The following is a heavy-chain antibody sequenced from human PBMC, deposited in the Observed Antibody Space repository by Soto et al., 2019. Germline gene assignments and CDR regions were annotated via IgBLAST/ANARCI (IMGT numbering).Heavy chain of an antibody. CDR2: IIPIFGTP. CDR1: GGSFRSYA. D-gene: IGHD5-18*01. V-gene: IGHV1-69*12. Sequence: QVQLVQSGAEVKKPGSSVKVSCKASGGSFRSYAVNWVRQAPGQGLECLGGIIPIFGTPNYAQKFHGRVSNTADESTSTVYMDLISLTSEDTAVYYCAYSANHRYFFDSWGQGTLVTVSS. J-gene: IGHJ5*01. CDR3: AYSANHRYFFDS.